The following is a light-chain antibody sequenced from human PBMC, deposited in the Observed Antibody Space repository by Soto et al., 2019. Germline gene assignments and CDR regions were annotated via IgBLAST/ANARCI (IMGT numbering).Light chain of an antibody. CDR2: DAS. CDR3: QQSYNTLTWT. V-gene: IGKV1-39*01. Sequence: DIQMTQSPSSLSASVGDRVIITCRASQTISTFLNWYQQKPGEAPRVLIYDASTLQTGVPSRFSGIGYGTDFTLTISSLQPEDFASYYCQQSYNTLTWTFGQGTKVDIK. CDR1: QTISTF. J-gene: IGKJ1*01.